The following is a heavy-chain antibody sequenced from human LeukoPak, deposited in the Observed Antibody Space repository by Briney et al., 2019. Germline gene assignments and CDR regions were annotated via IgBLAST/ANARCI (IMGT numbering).Heavy chain of an antibody. Sequence: SVKVPCKASGGTFSSYAISWVRQAPGQGLEWMGRIIPIFGTANYAQKFQGRVTITTDGSTSTAYMELSSLRSEDTAVYYCASGFLELRNYYYYYMDVWGKGTTVTVSS. CDR1: GGTFSSYA. J-gene: IGHJ6*03. V-gene: IGHV1-69*05. D-gene: IGHD1-7*01. CDR3: ASGFLELRNYYYYYMDV. CDR2: IIPIFGTA.